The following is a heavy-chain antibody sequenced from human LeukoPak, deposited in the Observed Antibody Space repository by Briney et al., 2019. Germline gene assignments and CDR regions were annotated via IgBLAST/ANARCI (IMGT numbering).Heavy chain of an antibody. CDR1: GGTFSSYA. CDR3: ASGRIVGATTQFDY. D-gene: IGHD1-26*01. CDR2: IIPILGIA. J-gene: IGHJ4*02. Sequence: ASVKVSCKSSGGTFSSYAISWVRQAPGQGLEWMGRIIPILGIANYAQKFQGRVTITADKSTSTAYMELSSLRSEDTAVYYCASGRIVGATTQFDYWGQGTLVTVSS. V-gene: IGHV1-69*04.